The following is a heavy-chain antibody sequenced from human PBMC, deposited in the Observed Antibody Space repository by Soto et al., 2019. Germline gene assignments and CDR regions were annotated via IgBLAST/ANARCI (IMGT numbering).Heavy chain of an antibody. CDR1: GDGFASYG. J-gene: IGHJ5*02. D-gene: IGHD3-10*01. CDR2: ISAYNGNT. Sequence: WKARGDGFASYGLWWACQAPGQGLEWMGWISAYNGNTNYAQKLQGRVTMTTDTSTSTAYMELRSRRSDDTAVYYCARVGWLLRIGEPTALQHWFGP. CDR3: ARVGWLLRIGEPTALQHWFGP. V-gene: IGHV1-18*01.